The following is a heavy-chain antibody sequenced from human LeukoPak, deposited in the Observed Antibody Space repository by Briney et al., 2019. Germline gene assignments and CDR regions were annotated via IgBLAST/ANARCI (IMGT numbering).Heavy chain of an antibody. CDR2: IIPILGIA. Sequence: VKVSCKASGGTFSSYAISWVRQAPGQGLEWMGRIIPILGIANYAQKFQGRVTITADKSTSTAYMELSSLRSEDTAVYYCARERYSSGWYPQTDAFDIWGQGTMVTVSS. CDR1: GGTFSSYA. J-gene: IGHJ3*02. D-gene: IGHD6-19*01. CDR3: ARERYSSGWYPQTDAFDI. V-gene: IGHV1-69*04.